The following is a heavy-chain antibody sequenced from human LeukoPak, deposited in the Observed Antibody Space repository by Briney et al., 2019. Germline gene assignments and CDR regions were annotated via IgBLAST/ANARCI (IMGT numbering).Heavy chain of an antibody. CDR3: ARRNTYCSSTSCEYLDDAFDI. D-gene: IGHD2-2*01. Sequence: PSETLSLTCTVSGGSISSYYWSWIRQPPGKGLEWIGYIYTSGSTNYNPSLKSRVTISVDPSKNQFSLKLSSVTAADTAVYYCARRNTYCSSTSCEYLDDAFDIWGQGTMVTVSS. V-gene: IGHV4-4*09. CDR1: GGSISSYY. CDR2: IYTSGST. J-gene: IGHJ3*02.